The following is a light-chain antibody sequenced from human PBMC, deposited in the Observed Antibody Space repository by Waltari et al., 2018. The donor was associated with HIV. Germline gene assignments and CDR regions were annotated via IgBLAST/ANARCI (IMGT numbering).Light chain of an antibody. CDR2: QNK. Sequence: SYELTQPPSMSVSPGQTASITCSGDKLGDKYVCWYQQKPGQSPVLVIYQNKKRPSGIPARFSGSNSGNTGTLTISGTQAVDEADYYCQAWDSSTRGLFGGGTKLTVL. CDR3: QAWDSSTRGL. CDR1: KLGDKY. V-gene: IGLV3-1*01. J-gene: IGLJ2*01.